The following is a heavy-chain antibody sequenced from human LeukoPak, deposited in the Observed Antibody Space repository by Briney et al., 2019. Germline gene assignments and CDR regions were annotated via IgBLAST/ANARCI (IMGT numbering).Heavy chain of an antibody. D-gene: IGHD1-26*01. CDR2: ISGSGGST. V-gene: IGHV3-23*01. J-gene: IGHJ5*02. CDR1: GFTFSSYA. CDR3: AKTGGSYQRSWFDP. Sequence: SGESLRLSCAASGFTFSSYAMSWVRQAPGKGLEWVSAISGSGGSTYYADSVKGRFTISRDNSKNTLYLQMNSLRAEDTAVYYCAKTGGSYQRSWFDPWGQATLVTV.